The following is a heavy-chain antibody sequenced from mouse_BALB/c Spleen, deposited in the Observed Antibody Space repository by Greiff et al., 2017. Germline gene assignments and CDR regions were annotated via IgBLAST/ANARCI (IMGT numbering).Heavy chain of an antibody. CDR3: ARIYDGYFYFDY. V-gene: IGHV3-6*02. CDR1: GYSITSGYY. D-gene: IGHD2-3*01. Sequence: ESGPGLVKPSQSLSLTCSVTGYSITSGYYWNWIRQFPGNKLEWMGYISYDGSNNYNPSLKNRISITRDTSKNQFFLKLNSVTTEDTATYYCARIYDGYFYFDYWGQGTTLTVSS. CDR2: ISYDGSN. J-gene: IGHJ2*01.